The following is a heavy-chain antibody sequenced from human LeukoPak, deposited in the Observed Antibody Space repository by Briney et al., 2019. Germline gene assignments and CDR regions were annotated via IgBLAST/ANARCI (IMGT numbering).Heavy chain of an antibody. CDR1: GFTFSSYS. Sequence: PGGSLRLSCAASGFTFSSYSMNWVRQAPGKGLEWVSSISSSSSYIYYADSVKGRFTISRDNAKNSPYLQMNSLRAEDTAVYYCARPRSRNYDILTGPPGAFVIWGQGTMVTVSS. D-gene: IGHD3-9*01. V-gene: IGHV3-21*01. CDR2: ISSSSSYI. CDR3: ARPRSRNYDILTGPPGAFVI. J-gene: IGHJ3*02.